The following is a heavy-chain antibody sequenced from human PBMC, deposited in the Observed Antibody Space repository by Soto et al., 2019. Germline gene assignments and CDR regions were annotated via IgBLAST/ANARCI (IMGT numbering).Heavy chain of an antibody. CDR2: IYYSGST. CDR1: GGSISSGDYY. CDR3: ARGEGSYDYVWGSYRPAGMDV. D-gene: IGHD3-16*02. Sequence: PSETLSLTCTVSGGSISSGDYYWSWIRQPLGKGLEWIGFIYYSGSTYYNPSLKSRVTISVDTSKNQFSLKLSSVTAADTAVYYCARGEGSYDYVWGSYRPAGMDVWGQGTTVTVSS. V-gene: IGHV4-30-4*01. J-gene: IGHJ6*02.